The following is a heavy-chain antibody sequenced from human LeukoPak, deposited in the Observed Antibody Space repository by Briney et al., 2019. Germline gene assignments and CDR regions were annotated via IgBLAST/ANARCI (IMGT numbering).Heavy chain of an antibody. CDR2: IRYVGSDK. CDR1: GFTFSSYG. CDR3: ARENGYALES. J-gene: IGHJ4*02. Sequence: GGSLRLSCAAAGFTFSSYGMHWVRQAPGKGLEWVAVIRYVGSDKYYADSVKGRFTISRDNSQNTMYLQMNSLRVEDTAVYYCARENGYALESRGQGTLVTVSS. D-gene: IGHD5-12*01. V-gene: IGHV3-30*12.